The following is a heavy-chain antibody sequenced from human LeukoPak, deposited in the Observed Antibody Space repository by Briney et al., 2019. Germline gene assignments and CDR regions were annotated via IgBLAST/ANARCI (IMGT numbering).Heavy chain of an antibody. D-gene: IGHD3-16*01. V-gene: IGHV3-7*01. CDR1: GFSVSDYW. CDR3: VRDGGTDWYDP. Sequence: GSLRLSCAASGFSVSDYWMTWVRQAPGKGLEWVANIKQDGSEKTYVDSVKGRFTISRDNAKNSLYLQMNSLRVEDTAMYYCVRDGGTDWYDPWGQGTLVTVFS. CDR2: IKQDGSEK. J-gene: IGHJ5*02.